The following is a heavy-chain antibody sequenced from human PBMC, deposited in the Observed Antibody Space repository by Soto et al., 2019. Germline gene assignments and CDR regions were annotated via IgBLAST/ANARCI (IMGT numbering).Heavy chain of an antibody. CDR3: ARDKNCGGDCYPTWFDP. D-gene: IGHD2-21*02. CDR2: INAGNGNT. Sequence: ASVKVSYKASGYTFTSYAMHWVCQAPGQRLEWMGWINAGNGNTKYSQKFQGRVTITRDTSASTAYMELSSLRSEDTAVYYCARDKNCGGDCYPTWFDPWGQGTLVTVSS. V-gene: IGHV1-3*01. J-gene: IGHJ5*02. CDR1: GYTFTSYA.